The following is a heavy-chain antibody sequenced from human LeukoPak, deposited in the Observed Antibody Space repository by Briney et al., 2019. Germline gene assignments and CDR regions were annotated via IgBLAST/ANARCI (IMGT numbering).Heavy chain of an antibody. CDR3: ARAHGDSFDY. V-gene: IGHV4-4*02. CDR1: GGSISNSNW. J-gene: IGHJ4*02. CDR2: IYHSENT. D-gene: IGHD3-3*01. Sequence: PSETLSLTCAVSGGSISNSNWWSWVRQPPGKGLEWIGEIYHSENTNYNPSLKSRVTISLDKSKNQFSLKLSSVTAADTAAYYCARAHGDSFDYWGQGTLVTVSS.